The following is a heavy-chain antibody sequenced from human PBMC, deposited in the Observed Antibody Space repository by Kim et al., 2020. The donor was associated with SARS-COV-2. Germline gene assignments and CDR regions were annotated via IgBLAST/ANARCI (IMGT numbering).Heavy chain of an antibody. J-gene: IGHJ4*01. Sequence: SETLSLTCGVSGGSISSGDHYWCWGRHHPGKGLECIGHNYYSRSTYYHPSINRRITLSVDTTTNLFSLQLTSMTAATTAVYYSAIARFSCFNGCGHYFD. CDR3: AIARFSCFNGCGHYFD. CDR1: GGSISSGDHY. V-gene: IGHV4-30-4*08. CDR2: NYYSRST. D-gene: IGHD2-8*01.